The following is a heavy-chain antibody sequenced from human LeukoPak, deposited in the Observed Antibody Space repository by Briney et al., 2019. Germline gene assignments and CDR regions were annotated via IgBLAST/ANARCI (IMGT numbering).Heavy chain of an antibody. D-gene: IGHD2-2*01. CDR2: ISSSSSTI. J-gene: IGHJ6*03. CDR3: ARDPRSSTSYQYYYMDV. V-gene: IGHV3-48*01. Sequence: GGSLRLSCAASGFTFSSYSMNWVRQAPGKGLEWISYISSSSSTIDYADPVKGRFTISRDNAKNSLYLQMNSLRAEDTAVYYCARDPRSSTSYQYYYMDVWGKGTMVTVSS. CDR1: GFTFSSYS.